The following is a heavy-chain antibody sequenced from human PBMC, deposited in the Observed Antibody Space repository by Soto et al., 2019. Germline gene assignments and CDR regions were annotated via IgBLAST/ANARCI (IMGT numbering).Heavy chain of an antibody. Sequence: EVQMLESGGGLVQPGGSLRLSCAASGFTLSRYALSWVRQAPGKGLEWVSGISGSGDFTFDADSVRGRFTISRDNSMNTLYLQMNSLRVEDTAVYYCARGPTIFGVGVDAFDIWGQGTMATVSS. J-gene: IGHJ3*02. CDR3: ARGPTIFGVGVDAFDI. V-gene: IGHV3-23*01. CDR1: GFTLSRYA. D-gene: IGHD3-3*01. CDR2: ISGSGDFT.